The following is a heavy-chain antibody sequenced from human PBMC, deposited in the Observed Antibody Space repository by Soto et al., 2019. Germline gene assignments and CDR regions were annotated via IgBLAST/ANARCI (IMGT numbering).Heavy chain of an antibody. CDR2: IRSKANSYAT. Sequence: EVQLVESGGGLVQPGGSLKLSCAASGFTFSGSAMHWVRQASGKGLEWVGRIRSKANSYATAYAASVKGRFTISRDDSKNTAYLQMNSLKTEDTAVYYCTRQGSSGRPGTFDYWGQGTLVTVSS. V-gene: IGHV3-73*02. CDR3: TRQGSSGRPGTFDY. D-gene: IGHD6-19*01. CDR1: GFTFSGSA. J-gene: IGHJ4*02.